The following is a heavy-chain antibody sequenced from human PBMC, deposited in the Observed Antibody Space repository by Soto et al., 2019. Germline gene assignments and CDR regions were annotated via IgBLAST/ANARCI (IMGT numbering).Heavy chain of an antibody. V-gene: IGHV1-69*13. CDR3: ATPGVGYYYGMDV. CDR2: IIPIFGTA. CDR1: GGTFSSYA. J-gene: IGHJ6*02. Sequence: SVKVSCKASGGTFSSYAISWVRQAPGQGLEWMGGIIPIFGTANYAQKFQGRVTITADESTSTAYMELSSLRSEDTAVYYCATPGVGYYYGMDVWGQGTTVTVSS. D-gene: IGHD1-26*01.